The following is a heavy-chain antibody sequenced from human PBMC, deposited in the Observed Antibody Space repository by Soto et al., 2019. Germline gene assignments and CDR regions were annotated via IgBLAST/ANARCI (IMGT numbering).Heavy chain of an antibody. CDR3: AKDRGSWDYYYGMDA. Sequence: QLQLVQSGGGVVQPGRSLRLSCAASGFTFSASCMHWVRQAPGKGLEWVAVISADGKKTFYADSVKGRFTISRDSPHNALFLDLSSLRGDDTAVCYCAKDRGSWDYYYGMDAWGQGTTVTVSS. D-gene: IGHD3-10*01. CDR1: GFTFSASC. CDR2: ISADGKKT. V-gene: IGHV3-30*18. J-gene: IGHJ6*01.